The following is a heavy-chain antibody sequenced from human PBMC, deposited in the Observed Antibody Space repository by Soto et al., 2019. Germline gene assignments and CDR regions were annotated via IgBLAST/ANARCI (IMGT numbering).Heavy chain of an antibody. D-gene: IGHD1-26*01. J-gene: IGHJ3*02. Sequence: GGSLRLSCTASGFAFRSFGMHWVRQAPGKGLEWVAVIVYDGSYEYYSDSVKGRFTTSRDNSKNTLFLQMNSLRAEDTAVYYCARNSGTYYFDTFDIWGQGTMVTVSS. CDR3: ARNSGTYYFDTFDI. CDR2: IVYDGSYE. CDR1: GFAFRSFG. V-gene: IGHV3-33*05.